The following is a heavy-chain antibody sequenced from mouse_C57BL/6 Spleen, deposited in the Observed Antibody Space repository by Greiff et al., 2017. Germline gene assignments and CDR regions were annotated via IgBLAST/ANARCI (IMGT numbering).Heavy chain of an antibody. Sequence: LVESGAELAKPGASVKLSCKASGYTFTSYWMHWAKQRPGQGLEWIGYINPSSGYTKYNQKFKDKATLTADKSSSTAYMQLSSLTYEDSAVYYCAREAITTDWYFDVWGTGTTVTVSS. CDR1: GYTFTSYW. D-gene: IGHD1-1*01. J-gene: IGHJ1*03. CDR2: INPSSGYT. CDR3: AREAITTDWYFDV. V-gene: IGHV1-7*01.